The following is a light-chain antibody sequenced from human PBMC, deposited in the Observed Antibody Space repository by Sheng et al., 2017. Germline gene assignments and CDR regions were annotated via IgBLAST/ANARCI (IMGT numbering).Light chain of an antibody. CDR2: DTS. CDR3: QQFNNWPPWT. V-gene: IGKV3-15*01. CDR1: QSVSTD. Sequence: EVVMTQSPATLSVSPGSNATLSCRASQSVSTDLAWYQQKRGQAPRLLIYDTSTRASGIPARFFGSGSGTDFTLTIAGLQSDXVAVYYCQQFNNWPPWTFGHGT. J-gene: IGKJ1*01.